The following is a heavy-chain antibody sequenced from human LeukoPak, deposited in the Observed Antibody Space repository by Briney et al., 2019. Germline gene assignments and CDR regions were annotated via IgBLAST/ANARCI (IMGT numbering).Heavy chain of an antibody. CDR2: ISSGSTYI. V-gene: IGHV3-21*01. D-gene: IGHD4-17*01. Sequence: GGSLRLSCAGSEFTFSTYSMNWVRQAPGQGLEWVSSISSGSTYIYYADSGKGRFTISRDNAKNSLYLQMNSLRDEDTAVYYCAVDYEEVYWGQGTLVTVSS. CDR1: EFTFSTYS. CDR3: AVDYEEVY. J-gene: IGHJ4*02.